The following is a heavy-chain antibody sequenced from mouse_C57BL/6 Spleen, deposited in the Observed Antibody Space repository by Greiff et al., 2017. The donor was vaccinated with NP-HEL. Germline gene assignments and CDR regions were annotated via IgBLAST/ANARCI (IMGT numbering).Heavy chain of an antibody. D-gene: IGHD2-3*01. J-gene: IGHJ4*01. CDR1: GFSLTSYG. V-gene: IGHV2-3*01. Sequence: VKLMESGPGLVAPSQSLSITCTVSGFSLTSYGVSWVRQPPGKGLEWLGVIWGDGSTNYHSALISRLSISKDNSKSQVFLKLNSLQTDDTATYYCAKSFDGYYVGAMDYWGQGTSVTVSS. CDR2: IWGDGST. CDR3: AKSFDGYYVGAMDY.